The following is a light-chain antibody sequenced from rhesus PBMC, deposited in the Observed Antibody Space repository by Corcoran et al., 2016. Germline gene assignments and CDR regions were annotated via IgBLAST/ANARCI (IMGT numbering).Light chain of an antibody. CDR2: AAS. J-gene: IGKJ4*01. CDR3: KHYYDNPLT. CDR1: QNIYSN. V-gene: IGKV1S12*01. Sequence: DIQMTQSPSALSASVGDRVTISCRASQNIYSNLAWYQPKPGKAPKLLTYAASSLQTGIPSRFSGTGSGTDFTLPISSLQPEDSAAYYCKHYYDNPLTFGGGTKVEIK.